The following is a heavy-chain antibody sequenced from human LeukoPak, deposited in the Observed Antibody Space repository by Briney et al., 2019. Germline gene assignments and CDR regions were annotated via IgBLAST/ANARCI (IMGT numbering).Heavy chain of an antibody. V-gene: IGHV1-2*02. J-gene: IGHJ6*02. Sequence: ASVKVSCKASGYTFTGYYMHWVRQAPGQGLEWMGWINPNSGGTNYAQKFQGRVTMTRDTSTSTVYMELSSLRSEDTAVYYCARVSVWYYYGMDVWGQGTTVTVSS. CDR2: INPNSGGT. CDR1: GYTFTGYY. CDR3: ARVSVWYYYGMDV. D-gene: IGHD3-16*01.